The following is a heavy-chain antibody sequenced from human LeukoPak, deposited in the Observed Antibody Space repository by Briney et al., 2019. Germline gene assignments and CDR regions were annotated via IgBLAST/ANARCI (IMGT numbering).Heavy chain of an antibody. Sequence: SSEILSLTCSVSGDYIISGDYYWGWIRQPPGKGLEWIGEINHSGSTNYNPSLKSRVTISVDTSKNQFSLKLSSVTAADTAVYYCARGSTRGNYYYYMDVWGKGTTVTVSS. J-gene: IGHJ6*03. CDR2: INHSGST. V-gene: IGHV4-39*07. D-gene: IGHD2-2*01. CDR3: ARGSTRGNYYYYMDV. CDR1: GDYIISGDYY.